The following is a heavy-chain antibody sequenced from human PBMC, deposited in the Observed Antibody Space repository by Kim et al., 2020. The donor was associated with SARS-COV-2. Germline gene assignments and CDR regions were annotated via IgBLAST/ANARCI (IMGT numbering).Heavy chain of an antibody. D-gene: IGHD5-12*01. CDR3: ARDNVDIVANDAFDI. Sequence: ASVKVSCKASGYTFTSYGISWVRQAPGQGLEWMGWISAYNGNTNYAQKLQGRVTMTTDTSTSTAYMELRSLRSDDTAVYYCARDNVDIVANDAFDIWGQGTMVTVSS. J-gene: IGHJ3*02. CDR2: ISAYNGNT. CDR1: GYTFTSYG. V-gene: IGHV1-18*01.